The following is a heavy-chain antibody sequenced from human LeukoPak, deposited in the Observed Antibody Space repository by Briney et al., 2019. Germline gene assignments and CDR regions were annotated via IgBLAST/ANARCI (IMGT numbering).Heavy chain of an antibody. CDR1: GIIFSNYA. D-gene: IGHD1-26*01. Sequence: GGSLRLSCAASGIIFSNYAIHWVRQGPGKGLECSSTISSDGGSTYYANSVKGRFTISRDNSKNTLYLQMGSLRAEDMAVYYCARGRQGAKTRYFDLWGRGTRVTVSS. CDR2: ISSDGGST. V-gene: IGHV3-64*01. J-gene: IGHJ2*01. CDR3: ARGRQGAKTRYFDL.